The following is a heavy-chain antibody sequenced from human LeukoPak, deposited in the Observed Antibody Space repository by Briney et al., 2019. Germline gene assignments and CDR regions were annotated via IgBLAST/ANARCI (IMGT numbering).Heavy chain of an antibody. CDR2: FNPGGGST. V-gene: IGHV1-46*02. D-gene: IGHD7-27*01. Sequence: ASVKVSCKASGYTFNSYYIHWVRQAPGQGLEWTGIFNPGGGSTTYAQNLQDRITMTSDTTTSTGYMELSSLRSEDTAVYYCARELSGGSLDYWGQGALVTVSS. J-gene: IGHJ4*02. CDR1: GYTFNSYY. CDR3: ARELSGGSLDY.